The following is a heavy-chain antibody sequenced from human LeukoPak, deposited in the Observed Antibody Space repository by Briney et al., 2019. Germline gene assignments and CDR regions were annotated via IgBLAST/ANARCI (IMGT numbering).Heavy chain of an antibody. CDR2: INPNSGGT. J-gene: IGHJ5*02. CDR1: GYTFTGYY. Sequence: ASVKVSCKASGYTFTGYYMHWVRQAPGQGLEWMGRINPNSGGTNYAQKFQGRVIMTRDTSISTVYMELSRLRSDDTAVYYCASQFIAAAEWENWFDPWGQGTLVTVSS. D-gene: IGHD6-13*01. CDR3: ASQFIAAAEWENWFDP. V-gene: IGHV1-2*06.